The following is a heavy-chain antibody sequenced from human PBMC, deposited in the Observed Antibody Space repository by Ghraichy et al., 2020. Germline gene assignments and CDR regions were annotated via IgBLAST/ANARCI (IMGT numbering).Heavy chain of an antibody. CDR1: GGSFSGYY. CDR3: ARPGMGYYGSGSLKYYYYYYGMDV. V-gene: IGHV4-34*01. Sequence: SETLSLTCAVYGGSFSGYYWSWIRQPPGKGLEWIGEINHSGSTNYNPSLKSRVTISVDTSKNQFSLKLSSVTAADTAVYYCARPGMGYYGSGSLKYYYYYYGMDVWGQGTTVTVSS. CDR2: INHSGST. D-gene: IGHD3-10*01. J-gene: IGHJ6*02.